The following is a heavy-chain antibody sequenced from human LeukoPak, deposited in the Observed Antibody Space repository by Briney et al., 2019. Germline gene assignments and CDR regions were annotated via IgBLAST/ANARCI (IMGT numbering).Heavy chain of an antibody. J-gene: IGHJ5*02. CDR3: AREDYGSGRVINWFDP. V-gene: IGHV3-23*01. D-gene: IGHD3-10*01. Sequence: GGSLRLSCAASGFTFSDYAMSWVRQAPGKGLEWVSGISGSGGSTKYADSVEGRFTISRDNSKNTVYLQMNSLRAEDTAVYYCAREDYGSGRVINWFDPWGQGTLVTVSS. CDR1: GFTFSDYA. CDR2: ISGSGGST.